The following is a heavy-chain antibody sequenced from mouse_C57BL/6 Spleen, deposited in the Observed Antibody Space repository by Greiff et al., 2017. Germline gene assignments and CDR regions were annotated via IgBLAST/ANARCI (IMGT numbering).Heavy chain of an antibody. J-gene: IGHJ1*03. CDR2: IRSKSNNYAT. Sequence: DVQLVESGGGLVQPKGSLKLSCAASGFSFNTYAMNWVRQAPGKGLEWVARIRSKSNNYATYYADSVKDRFTISRDDSESMLYLQMNNLKTEDTAMYYCVSLHDGYFHWYFDVWGTGTTVTVSS. CDR3: VSLHDGYFHWYFDV. CDR1: GFSFNTYA. V-gene: IGHV10-1*01. D-gene: IGHD2-3*01.